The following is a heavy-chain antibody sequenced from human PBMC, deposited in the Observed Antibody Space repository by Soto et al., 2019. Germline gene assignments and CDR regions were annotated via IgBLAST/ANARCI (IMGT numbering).Heavy chain of an antibody. CDR1: GFSFSTSS. Sequence: EVQLLESGGDLVQPGGSLRLSCAASGFSFSTSSMAWVRQPPGKGLEWVSAISPSASDTLYADSVKGRFTISRDNSQNTLFLQMTSLRADDTAVYYCANGGYTFAYERGQGALVTVSS. CDR2: ISPSASDT. J-gene: IGHJ4*02. CDR3: ANGGYTFAYE. V-gene: IGHV3-23*01. D-gene: IGHD5-18*01.